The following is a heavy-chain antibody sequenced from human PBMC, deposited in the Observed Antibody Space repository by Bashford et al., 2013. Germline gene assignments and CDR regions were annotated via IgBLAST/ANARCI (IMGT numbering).Heavy chain of an antibody. V-gene: IGHV4-61*01. Sequence: SSETLSLTCTVSADSVRGGRYYWTWVRQPPGEGLEWIGFIYNTWGTKYNPSLKGRVSISVDTSKNQFSLKLSSVTAADTAIYYCARGEYCNNTDCYGYYYMDVWGQRGPRVTVSS. CDR1: ADSVRGGRYY. J-gene: IGHJ6*03. CDR3: ARGEYCNNTDCYGYYYMDV. D-gene: IGHD2-2*01. CDR2: IYNTWGT.